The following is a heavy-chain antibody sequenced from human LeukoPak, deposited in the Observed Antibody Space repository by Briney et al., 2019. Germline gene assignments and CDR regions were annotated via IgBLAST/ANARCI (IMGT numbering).Heavy chain of an antibody. D-gene: IGHD3-22*01. V-gene: IGHV3-20*04. CDR1: GFTFDDYG. Sequence: GGSLRLSCAASGFTFDDYGMSWVRHAPGKGLEWVSGINWNGGSTGYADSVKGRFTISRDNAKNSLYLQMNSLRAEDTALYYCARSYYDSSGYYSFDYWGQGTLVTVSS. CDR3: ARSYYDSSGYYSFDY. J-gene: IGHJ4*02. CDR2: INWNGGST.